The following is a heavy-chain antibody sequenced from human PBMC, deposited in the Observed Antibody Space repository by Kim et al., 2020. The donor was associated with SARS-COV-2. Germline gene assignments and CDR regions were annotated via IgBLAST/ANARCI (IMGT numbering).Heavy chain of an antibody. CDR3: ARAPFGVVIPFDY. J-gene: IGHJ4*02. D-gene: IGHD3-3*01. V-gene: IGHV4-31*02. Sequence: YNPSLQSRVTISVDTSKNQFSLKLSSVTAADTAVYYCARAPFGVVIPFDYWGQGTLVTVSS.